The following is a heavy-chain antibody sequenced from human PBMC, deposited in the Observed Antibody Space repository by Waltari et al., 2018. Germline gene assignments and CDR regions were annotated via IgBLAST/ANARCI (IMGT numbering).Heavy chain of an antibody. Sequence: QVQLQESGPGLVKPSETLSLTCAVSGYSISSGYYWGWIRQPPGKGLEWIGSIYHSGSTYYNPSLKSRVTISVDTSQNQFSLKLSSVTAADTAVYYCARALGVDYNWFDPWGQGTLVTVSS. D-gene: IGHD2-21*01. CDR3: ARALGVDYNWFDP. J-gene: IGHJ5*02. V-gene: IGHV4-38-2*01. CDR2: IYHSGST. CDR1: GYSISSGYY.